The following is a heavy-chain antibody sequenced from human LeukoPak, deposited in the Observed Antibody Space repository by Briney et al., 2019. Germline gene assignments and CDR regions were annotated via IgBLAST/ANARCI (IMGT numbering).Heavy chain of an antibody. D-gene: IGHD3-3*01. CDR2: IYYSGST. J-gene: IGHJ5*02. V-gene: IGHV4-31*03. CDR1: GGSISSGGYY. CDR3: ARAPTNFWSGYYMGWFDP. Sequence: KPSQTLSLTCTVSGGSISSGGYYWSWIRQHPGKGLEWIGYIYYSGSTYYNPSLKSRVTISVDTSKNQFSLKLSSVTAADTAVYYCARAPTNFWSGYYMGWFDPWGQGTLVTVSS.